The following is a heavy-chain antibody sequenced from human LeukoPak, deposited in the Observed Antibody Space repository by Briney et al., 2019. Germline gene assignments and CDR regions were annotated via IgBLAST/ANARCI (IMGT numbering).Heavy chain of an antibody. CDR1: GFTFSSNW. D-gene: IGHD3-22*01. J-gene: IGHJ1*01. CDR3: AAYDSSGYSRKYFQH. CDR2: INSDGSST. Sequence: GGSLRLSCAASGFTFSSNWMHWARQAPGKGLVWVSRINSDGSSTSYADSVKGRFTISRDNAKNTLYLQMNSLRADDTAVYYCAAYDSSGYSRKYFQHWGQGTLVTVSS. V-gene: IGHV3-74*01.